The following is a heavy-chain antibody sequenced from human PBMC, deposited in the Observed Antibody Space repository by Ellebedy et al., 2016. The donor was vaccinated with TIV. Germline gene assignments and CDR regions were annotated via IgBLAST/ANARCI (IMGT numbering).Heavy chain of an antibody. CDR3: AKQSGSYYRDAFDI. J-gene: IGHJ3*02. Sequence: GESLKISCTASGFTFGDYAMSWVRQAPGKGLEWVSAISGSGGSTYYADSVKGRFTISRDNSKNTLYLQMNSLRAEDTAVYYCAKQSGSYYRDAFDIWGQGTMVTVSS. D-gene: IGHD1-26*01. V-gene: IGHV3-23*01. CDR2: ISGSGGST. CDR1: GFTFGDYA.